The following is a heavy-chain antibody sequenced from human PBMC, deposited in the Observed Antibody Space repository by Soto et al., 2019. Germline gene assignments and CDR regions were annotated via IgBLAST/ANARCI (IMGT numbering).Heavy chain of an antibody. CDR3: AKGAWFGELFSLNY. J-gene: IGHJ4*02. V-gene: IGHV3-30*18. D-gene: IGHD3-10*01. CDR2: ISYDGSNK. CDR1: GFTFSSYG. Sequence: QVQLVESGGGVVQPGRSLRLSCAASGFTFSSYGMHWVRQAPGKGLEWVAVISYDGSNKYYADSVKGRFTISRDNSTNKLDLKMNSLRGEETAVYYCAKGAWFGELFSLNYWGQGTLVTVSS.